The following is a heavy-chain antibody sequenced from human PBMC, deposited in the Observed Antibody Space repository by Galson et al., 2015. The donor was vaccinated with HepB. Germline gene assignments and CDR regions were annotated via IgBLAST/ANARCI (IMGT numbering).Heavy chain of an antibody. CDR2: IKQDGSEK. V-gene: IGHV3-7*01. Sequence: SLRLSCAASGFTFSSYWMSWVRQAPGKGLEWVANIKQDGSEKYYVDSVKGRFTISRDNAKNSLYLQMNSLRAEDTAVYYCARDGYFDWSYYFDYWGQGTLVTVSS. J-gene: IGHJ4*02. CDR3: ARDGYFDWSYYFDY. CDR1: GFTFSSYW. D-gene: IGHD3-9*01.